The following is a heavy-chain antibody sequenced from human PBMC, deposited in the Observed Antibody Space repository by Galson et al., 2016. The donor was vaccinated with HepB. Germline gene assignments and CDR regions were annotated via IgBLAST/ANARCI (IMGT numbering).Heavy chain of an antibody. J-gene: IGHJ4*02. CDR3: AHNTVAFKTAAAINF. V-gene: IGHV2-5*02. D-gene: IGHD2-2*02. CDR2: IYWDGDK. CDR1: GFSLSTSGVG. Sequence: PALVKPTQTLTLTCTFSGFSLSTSGVGVGWIRQPPGKALEWLALIYWDGDKRYSPSLKSRLTITKDTSKNQVVLTMTNMDPVDTATYYCAHNTVAFKTAAAINFWGQGTLVTVSS.